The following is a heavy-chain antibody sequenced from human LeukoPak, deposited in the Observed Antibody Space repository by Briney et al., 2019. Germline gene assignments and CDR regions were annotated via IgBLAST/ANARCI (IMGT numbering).Heavy chain of an antibody. CDR1: GFTFRSYG. V-gene: IGHV3-33*01. J-gene: IGHJ3*02. CDR3: AREVAYSSFFEAFDI. Sequence: PGGSLRLSCAASGFTFRSYGMHWVRQAPGKGLEWVAVIWYDGSNKYYTDSVKGRFTISRDNSKNTLYLQMSSLRAEDTAVYYCAREVAYSSFFEAFDIWGQGTMDTVSS. CDR2: IWYDGSNK. D-gene: IGHD6-6*01.